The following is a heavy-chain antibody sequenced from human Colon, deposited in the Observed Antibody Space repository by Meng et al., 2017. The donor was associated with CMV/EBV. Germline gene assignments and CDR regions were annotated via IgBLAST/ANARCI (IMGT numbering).Heavy chain of an antibody. Sequence: SLKISCAASGFTFSDYYMSWIRQAPGKGLEWVSSITWNSGRTGYVDSVEGRFTISRDNAKNSLYLQMNGLRAEDTALYYCAKDISPVGGTTGYHGMDVWGQGTTVTVSS. CDR2: ITWNSGRT. D-gene: IGHD1-7*01. CDR3: AKDISPVGGTTGYHGMDV. CDR1: GFTFSDYY. V-gene: IGHV3-9*01. J-gene: IGHJ6*02.